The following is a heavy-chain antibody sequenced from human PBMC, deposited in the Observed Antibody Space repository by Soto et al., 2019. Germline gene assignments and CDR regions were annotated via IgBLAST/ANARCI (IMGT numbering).Heavy chain of an antibody. CDR1: GGSFSGYY. CDR3: ARGFAWIQLWLRGWFDP. D-gene: IGHD5-18*01. CDR2: INHSGST. Sequence: QVQLQQWGAGLLKPSETLSLTCAVYGGSFSGYYWSWIRQPPGKGLEWIGEINHSGSTNYNPSLKSRGTISVDTSKNQFSLKLSSVTAADTAVYYCARGFAWIQLWLRGWFDPWGQGTLVTVSS. V-gene: IGHV4-34*01. J-gene: IGHJ5*02.